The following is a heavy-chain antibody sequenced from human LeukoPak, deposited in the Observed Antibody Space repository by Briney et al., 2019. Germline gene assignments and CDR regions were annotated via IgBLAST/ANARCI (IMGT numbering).Heavy chain of an antibody. CDR3: ARRKIWFAPPDI. CDR1: GGSISSSSYY. Sequence: KAAETLSLTCTVSGGSISSSSYYWGWLRQPPGKGLEWIGSIYYSGSTYYNPSLKSRVTISVDTSKNQFSLKLSSVTAADTAVYYCARRKIWFAPPDIWGQGTMVTVSS. CDR2: IYYSGST. J-gene: IGHJ3*02. D-gene: IGHD3-10*01. V-gene: IGHV4-39*01.